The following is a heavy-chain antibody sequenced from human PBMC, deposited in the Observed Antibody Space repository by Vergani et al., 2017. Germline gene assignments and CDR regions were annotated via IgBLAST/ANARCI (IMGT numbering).Heavy chain of an antibody. CDR1: GFTFSSYS. CDR3: ARVKMVRGVTQDY. CDR2: IYSGGST. J-gene: IGHJ4*02. V-gene: IGHV3-66*01. Sequence: EVQLVESGGGLVKPGGSLRLSCAASGFTFSSYSMNWVRQAPGKGLEWVSVIYSGGSTYYADSVKGRFTISRDNSKNTLYLQMNSLRAEDTAVYYCARVKMVRGVTQDYWGQGTLVTGSS. D-gene: IGHD3-10*01.